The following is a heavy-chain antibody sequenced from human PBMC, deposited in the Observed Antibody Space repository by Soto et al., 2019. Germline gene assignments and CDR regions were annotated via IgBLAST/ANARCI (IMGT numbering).Heavy chain of an antibody. CDR2: IYYSGST. CDR3: ARARGARYFDY. CDR1: GGSISSGDYY. J-gene: IGHJ4*02. Sequence: PSETLSLTCDVSGGSISSGDYYWSWIRQPPWKGLEWIGYIYYSGSTYYNPSLKSRVTISLDTSKNQFSLKLSSVTAADTAVYYCARARGARYFDYWGQGTLVTVSS. V-gene: IGHV4-30-4*01. D-gene: IGHD2-15*01.